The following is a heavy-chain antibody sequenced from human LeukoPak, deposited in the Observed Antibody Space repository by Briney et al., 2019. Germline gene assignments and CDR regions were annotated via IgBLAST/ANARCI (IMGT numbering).Heavy chain of an antibody. V-gene: IGHV1-2*06. CDR2: INPNSGGT. CDR1: GYTFTGYY. J-gene: IGHJ4*02. CDR3: ARDVYSGYDGGGDY. D-gene: IGHD5-12*01. Sequence: GASVKVSCKXSGYTFTGYYMHWVRQAPGQGLEWMGRINPNSGGTNYSQKFQGRVTMTRDTSISTAYMELSRLRSDDTAVYYCARDVYSGYDGGGDYWGQGTLVTVSS.